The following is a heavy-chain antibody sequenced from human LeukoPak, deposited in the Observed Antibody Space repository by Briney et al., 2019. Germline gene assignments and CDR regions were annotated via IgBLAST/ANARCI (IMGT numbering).Heavy chain of an antibody. CDR2: ITWNSDTK. V-gene: IGHV3-9*01. CDR3: AKGYSGSHYGYFDF. D-gene: IGHD1-26*01. Sequence: PGRSLRLSCAASGFTFDDYAMHWVRQAPGKGLEWVSGITWNSDTKAYADSAKGRFTISRDNAKNSLYLQMNSLRAEDTALYYCAKGYSGSHYGYFDFWGQGTLVTVSS. CDR1: GFTFDDYA. J-gene: IGHJ4*02.